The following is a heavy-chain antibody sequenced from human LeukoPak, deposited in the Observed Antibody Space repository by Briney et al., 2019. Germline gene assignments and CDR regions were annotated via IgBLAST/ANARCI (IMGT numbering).Heavy chain of an antibody. CDR1: GFTFSSYS. V-gene: IGHV3-21*01. CDR2: ISSSSSYI. CDR3: ATTPRAMTTVTTGY. D-gene: IGHD4-17*01. J-gene: IGHJ4*02. Sequence: GGSLRLSCAASGFTFSSYSMNWVRQAPGKGLEWVSSISSSSSYIYYADSVKGRFTISRDNTKNSLYLQMSSLRAEDTAVYYCATTPRAMTTVTTGYWGQGTLVTVSS.